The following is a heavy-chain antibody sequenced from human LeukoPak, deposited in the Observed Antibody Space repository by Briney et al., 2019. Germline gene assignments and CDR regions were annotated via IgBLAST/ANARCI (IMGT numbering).Heavy chain of an antibody. CDR2: IKQDGSK. CDR1: GFTFSAYW. D-gene: IGHD3-22*01. CDR3: ARDRDYDSSGYSRAFDI. Sequence: QSGGSLRLSCAASGFTFSAYWMSWVRQAPGKGLEWVANIKQDGSKYYVDSVKGRFTISRDNAKNSVYLQMNSLRAEDTAVYYCARDRDYDSSGYSRAFDIWGQGTMVTVSS. J-gene: IGHJ3*02. V-gene: IGHV3-7*04.